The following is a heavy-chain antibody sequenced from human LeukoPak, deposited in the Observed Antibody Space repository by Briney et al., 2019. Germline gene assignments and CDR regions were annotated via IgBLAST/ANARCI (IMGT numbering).Heavy chain of an antibody. Sequence: SGTLSLTCAVSGGSLKNHYLTWIRQSPGKRLEWIGLINSAGTTVYDPSLKSRVSISIDTSKNQFSLTMRSMTATDTAVYYCARDEVGHYALALWGQGTPVTVSS. J-gene: IGHJ5*02. CDR1: GGSLKNHY. CDR3: ARDEVGHYALAL. CDR2: INSAGTT. D-gene: IGHD4-17*01. V-gene: IGHV4-34*01.